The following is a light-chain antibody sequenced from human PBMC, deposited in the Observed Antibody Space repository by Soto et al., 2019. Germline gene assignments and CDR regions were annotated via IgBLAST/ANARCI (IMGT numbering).Light chain of an antibody. Sequence: QSALTQPASVSGSPGQSITISCTGTSRDVGGYNYVSWYQQHPGKAPKLMISEVSNRPSGVSIRFSGSKSGNTASLTISGLQDEDDADYYCSSYTSTITLIFGGGTKLTVL. J-gene: IGLJ2*01. V-gene: IGLV2-14*01. CDR2: EVS. CDR1: SRDVGGYNY. CDR3: SSYTSTITLI.